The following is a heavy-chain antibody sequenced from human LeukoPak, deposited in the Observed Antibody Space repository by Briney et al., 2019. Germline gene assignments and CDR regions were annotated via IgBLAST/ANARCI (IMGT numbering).Heavy chain of an antibody. V-gene: IGHV3-9*01. D-gene: IGHD5-18*01. Sequence: GRSLRPSCAASGFTFDDYAMHWVRQAPGKGLEWVSGISWNSGSIGYADSVKGRFTISRDNAKNSLYLQMNSLRAEDTALYYCAKDKGYSYGLNYFDYWGQGTLVTVSS. CDR1: GFTFDDYA. J-gene: IGHJ4*02. CDR3: AKDKGYSYGLNYFDY. CDR2: ISWNSGSI.